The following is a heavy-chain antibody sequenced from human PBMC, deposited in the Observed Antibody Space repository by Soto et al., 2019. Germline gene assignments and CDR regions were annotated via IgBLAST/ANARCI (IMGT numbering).Heavy chain of an antibody. CDR2: IYWDDDK. J-gene: IGHJ5*01. D-gene: IGHD6-6*01. V-gene: IGHV2-5*02. CDR1: GFSLSTTGVG. CDR3: THANLYRIDTYCSSWFDS. Sequence: QITLKESGPTLVKPTQTLTLTCTFSGFSLSTTGVGVGWIRQPAGKALEWLALIYWDDDKRYSPSLKSRLTIANATSKNQVVLTMTDMDPADTASYYCTHANLYRIDTYCSSWFDSWGQGTLVTVSS.